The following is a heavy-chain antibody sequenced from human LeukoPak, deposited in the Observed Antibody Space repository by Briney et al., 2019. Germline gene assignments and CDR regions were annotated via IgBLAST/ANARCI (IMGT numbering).Heavy chain of an antibody. V-gene: IGHV3-48*01. J-gene: IGHJ4*02. Sequence: PGGSLRLYCVASGFPFDHCSMNWVRQVPGKRPEWLSYITGDNKDYYADSVKGRFIISRDNAERSVYLQMNSLTVDDTALYYCVRGGVADGNYFGDWGQGAVVTVSS. CDR3: VRGGVADGNYFGD. CDR2: ITGDNKD. CDR1: GFPFDHCS. D-gene: IGHD3-10*01.